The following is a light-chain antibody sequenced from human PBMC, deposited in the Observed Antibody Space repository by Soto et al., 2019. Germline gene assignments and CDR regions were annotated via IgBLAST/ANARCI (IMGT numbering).Light chain of an antibody. Sequence: IVLTQSPGTLSLSPGERATLSCRASQSVSSSYLAWYQQKPGQAPRLLIYGASSRATGIPDRFSGSGSGTDFTLTISRLEPEDFAVYYCQQYGSSPMYTFGQGT. J-gene: IGKJ2*01. CDR3: QQYGSSPMYT. CDR1: QSVSSSY. CDR2: GAS. V-gene: IGKV3-20*01.